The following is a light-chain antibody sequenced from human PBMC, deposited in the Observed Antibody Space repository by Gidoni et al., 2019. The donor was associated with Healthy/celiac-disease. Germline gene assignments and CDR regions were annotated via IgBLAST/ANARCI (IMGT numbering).Light chain of an antibody. CDR1: QSVSSN. CDR2: GAS. V-gene: IGKV3-15*01. Sequence: ELVMTQSPSTLSVSPGERATLSCRASQSVSSNLAWYQQKPGQAPRLLIYGASTRASGIPARFSGSGSGTEFTLTISSLQSEDFAVYYCQQYNNWPPITFGPGTKVDIK. J-gene: IGKJ3*01. CDR3: QQYNNWPPIT.